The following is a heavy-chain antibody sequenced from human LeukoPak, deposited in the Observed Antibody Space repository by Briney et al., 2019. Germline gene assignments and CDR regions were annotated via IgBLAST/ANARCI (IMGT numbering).Heavy chain of an antibody. Sequence: SVKVSCKASGGTFSSYAISWVRQAPGQGLEWMGRIIPILGIANYAQKFQGRVTTTADKSTSTAYMELSSLRSEDTAVYYCAIIAVAGTNYFDYWGQGTLVTVSS. CDR2: IIPILGIA. CDR3: AIIAVAGTNYFDY. V-gene: IGHV1-69*04. J-gene: IGHJ4*02. D-gene: IGHD6-19*01. CDR1: GGTFSSYA.